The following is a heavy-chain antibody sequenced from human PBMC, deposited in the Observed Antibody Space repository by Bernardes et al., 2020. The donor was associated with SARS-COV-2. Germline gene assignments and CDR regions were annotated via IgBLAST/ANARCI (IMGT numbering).Heavy chain of an antibody. CDR2: INHSGST. J-gene: IGHJ5*02. D-gene: IGHD3-3*01. CDR3: ARGGTRYYDFWSGLNWFDP. Sequence: SEALSLTCAVYGGSFSGYYWSWIRQPPGKGLEWIGEINHSGSTNYNPSLKSRVTISVDTSKNQFTLKLSSVTAADTAVYYCARGGTRYYDFWSGLNWFDPWGQGTLVTVSS. V-gene: IGHV4-34*01. CDR1: GGSFSGYY.